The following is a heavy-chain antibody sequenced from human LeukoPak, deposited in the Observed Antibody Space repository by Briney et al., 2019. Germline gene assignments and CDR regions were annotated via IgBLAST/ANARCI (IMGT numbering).Heavy chain of an antibody. D-gene: IGHD1-26*01. CDR1: RFTFNSYA. Sequence: PGGSLRLSCAASRFTFNSYAMSWVRQAPGKGLEWVSFIGGSNGITFYVGSVKGRFTISRDNSKDTLYLQMNSLRAEDTAVYYCARGPSGSYLGYWGQGTLVTVSS. J-gene: IGHJ4*02. CDR2: IGGSNGIT. CDR3: ARGPSGSYLGY. V-gene: IGHV3-23*01.